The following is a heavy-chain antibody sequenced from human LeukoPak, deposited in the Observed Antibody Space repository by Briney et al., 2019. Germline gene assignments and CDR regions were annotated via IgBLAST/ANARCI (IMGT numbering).Heavy chain of an antibody. D-gene: IGHD6-13*01. J-gene: IGHJ2*01. Sequence: GGSLRLSCAASGFTFSSYGMHWVRQAPGKGLEWVAVIWYDGSNKYYADSVKGRFTISRDNSKNTLYLQMNSLRAEDTAVYYCAKDKGVAAAERYFDLWGRGTLVTVSS. CDR2: IWYDGSNK. V-gene: IGHV3-33*06. CDR1: GFTFSSYG. CDR3: AKDKGVAAAERYFDL.